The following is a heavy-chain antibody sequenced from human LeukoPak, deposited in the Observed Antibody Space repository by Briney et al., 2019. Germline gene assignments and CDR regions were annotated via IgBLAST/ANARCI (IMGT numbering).Heavy chain of an antibody. J-gene: IGHJ4*02. D-gene: IGHD3-3*01. Sequence: GGSLRLSCTASGFIFNIYAMHWVRQAPGKGLECVAFIQYDGRRVYYVDSVKGRFTISRDNSKNMLYLQMNSLRSEDTAVYYCAKGKSGHFDYFDYWGQGTLVTVAS. CDR2: IQYDGRRV. V-gene: IGHV3-30*02. CDR3: AKGKSGHFDYFDY. CDR1: GFIFNIYA.